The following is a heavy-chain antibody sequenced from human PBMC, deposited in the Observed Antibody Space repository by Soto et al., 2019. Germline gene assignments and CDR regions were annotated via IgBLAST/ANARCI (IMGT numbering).Heavy chain of an antibody. D-gene: IGHD3-3*01. Sequence: ASVKVSCKASGYTFTSYYMRWVRQAPGQGLEWMGIINPSGGSTSYAQKFQGRVTMTRDTSTSTVYMELSSLRSEDTAVYYCARDWFRDYDFWSGYYPFDYWGQGTLVTVSS. CDR1: GYTFTSYY. CDR3: ARDWFRDYDFWSGYYPFDY. J-gene: IGHJ4*02. V-gene: IGHV1-46*01. CDR2: INPSGGST.